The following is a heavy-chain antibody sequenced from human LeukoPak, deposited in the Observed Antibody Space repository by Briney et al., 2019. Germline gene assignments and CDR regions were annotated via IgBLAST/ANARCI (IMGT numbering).Heavy chain of an antibody. J-gene: IGHJ6*03. CDR1: GESFKDYY. CDR2: IYYSGST. CDR3: ARSGSYDSSGYYGYYYYMDV. V-gene: IGHV4-59*01. D-gene: IGHD3-22*01. Sequence: SETLSLTCAVYGESFKDYYWNWIRQPPGKGLEWIGHIYYSGSTNYNPSLKSRVTISVDTSKNQFSLKLSSVTAADTAVYYCARSGSYDSSGYYGYYYYMDVWGKGTTVTISS.